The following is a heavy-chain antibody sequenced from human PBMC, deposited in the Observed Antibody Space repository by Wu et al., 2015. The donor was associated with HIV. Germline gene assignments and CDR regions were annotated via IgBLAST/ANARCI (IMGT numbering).Heavy chain of an antibody. V-gene: IGHV1-2*02. CDR3: ARGDRFYAILTGYSKNWFDP. J-gene: IGHJ5*02. CDR2: INANSGRT. CDR1: GYTFTDYN. Sequence: QVQLVQSGAEMKKPGASVKVSCTASGYTFTDYNVHWVRQVPRQGLQWMGNINANSGRTNYAENFQGRVAMTRDTSVNTVYLELETLTSDDTALYFCARGDRFYAILTGYSKNWFDPWGQGTLVSVSS. D-gene: IGHD3-9*01.